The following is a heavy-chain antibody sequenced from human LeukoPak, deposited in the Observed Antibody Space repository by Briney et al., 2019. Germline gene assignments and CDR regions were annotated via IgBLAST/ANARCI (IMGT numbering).Heavy chain of an antibody. CDR3: ARDRYYIFDY. Sequence: GGSLRLSCAASGFTFSSYAMSWVRQAPGKGLEWVSAISGSGGSTYYADSVKGRFTISRDNSKNTVYLQMNSLRAEDTAVYFCARDRYYIFDYWGQGAPVTVSS. J-gene: IGHJ4*02. CDR1: GFTFSSYA. CDR2: ISGSGGST. V-gene: IGHV3-23*01. D-gene: IGHD3-10*01.